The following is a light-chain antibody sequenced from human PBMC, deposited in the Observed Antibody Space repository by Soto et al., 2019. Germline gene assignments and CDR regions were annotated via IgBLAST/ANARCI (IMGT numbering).Light chain of an antibody. Sequence: DIQLTQSPFSLSASVGDRVTITCRVNQGISSHLNSYRQKPGKVPKFLIYSASNLQSGVPSRFSGSGSGTDFTLTITSLQPEDVTNYYGQRTFNAPLTFGGGTKVDIK. CDR3: QRTFNAPLT. CDR2: SAS. J-gene: IGKJ4*01. V-gene: IGKV1-27*01. CDR1: QGISSH.